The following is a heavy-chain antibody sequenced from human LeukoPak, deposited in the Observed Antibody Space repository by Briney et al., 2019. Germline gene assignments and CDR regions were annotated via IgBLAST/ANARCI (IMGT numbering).Heavy chain of an antibody. CDR2: ISSSSSYI. Sequence: PGGSLRPSCAASGFTFSSYSMNWVRQAPGKWLEWVSSISSSSSYIYYADSVKGRFTISRDNAKNSLYLQMNSLRAEDTAVYYCARDLPRGYSYGLNYFDYWGQGTLVTVSS. V-gene: IGHV3-21*01. D-gene: IGHD5-18*01. J-gene: IGHJ4*02. CDR3: ARDLPRGYSYGLNYFDY. CDR1: GFTFSSYS.